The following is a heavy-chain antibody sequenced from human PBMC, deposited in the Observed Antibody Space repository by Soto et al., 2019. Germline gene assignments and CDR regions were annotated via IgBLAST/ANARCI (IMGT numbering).Heavy chain of an antibody. V-gene: IGHV4-59*08. CDR2: IYYSGST. Sequence: SETLSLTCTVSGGSISSYYWSWIRQPPGKGLEWIGYIYYSGSTNYNPSLKSRVTISVDTSKNQFSLELSSVTAADTAVYYCARQSCSSTSCYYFDYWGQGTLVTVPQ. CDR1: GGSISSYY. J-gene: IGHJ4*02. CDR3: ARQSCSSTSCYYFDY. D-gene: IGHD2-2*01.